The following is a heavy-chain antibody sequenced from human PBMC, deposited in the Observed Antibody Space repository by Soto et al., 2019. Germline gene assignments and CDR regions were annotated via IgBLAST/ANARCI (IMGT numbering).Heavy chain of an antibody. CDR3: ARGWGDDSNDYYGAS. CDR1: GGTFSRHA. Sequence: QVQLVQSGAEVRKPWSSVKVSCKASGGTFSRHAISWVRQAPGQGLEWMGGIIPIFGTANQAQKFQGRVTIIADAATRTVYMELSSLRSEDTARYYGARGWGDDSNDYYGASWGQGTLVIVAS. J-gene: IGHJ5*02. V-gene: IGHV1-69*01. CDR2: IIPIFGTA. D-gene: IGHD3-22*01.